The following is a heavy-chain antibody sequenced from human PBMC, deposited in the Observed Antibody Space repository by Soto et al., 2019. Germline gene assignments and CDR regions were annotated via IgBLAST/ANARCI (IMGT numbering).Heavy chain of an antibody. V-gene: IGHV1-24*01. CDR2: FDPEDGET. CDR1: GYTLTELS. D-gene: IGHD3-22*01. J-gene: IGHJ4*02. Sequence: GASVKVSCKVCGYTLTELSMHWVRQAPGKGLEWMGGFDPEDGETIYAQKFRGRVTMTEDTSTDTAYMELSSLRSEDTAVYYCAXDXHXXXSSGYYXXXFDYXGQGTLVTVSS. CDR3: AXDXHXXXSSGYYXXXFDY.